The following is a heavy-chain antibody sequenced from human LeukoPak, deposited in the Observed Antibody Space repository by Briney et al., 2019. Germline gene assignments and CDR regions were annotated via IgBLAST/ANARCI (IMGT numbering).Heavy chain of an antibody. CDR1: GGSISSGDYY. CDR2: IYYSGST. J-gene: IGHJ5*02. CDR3: ARDLNPGGVENWFDP. Sequence: SETLSLTCTVSGGSISSGDYYWSWIRQPPGKGLEWIGYIYYSGSTYYNPSLKSRVTISVDTSKNQFSLKLSSVTAADTAVYYCARDLNPGGVENWFDPWGQGILVTVSS. D-gene: IGHD3-16*01. V-gene: IGHV4-30-4*01.